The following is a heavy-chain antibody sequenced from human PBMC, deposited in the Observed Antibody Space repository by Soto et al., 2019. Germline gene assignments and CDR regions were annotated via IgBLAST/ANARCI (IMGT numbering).Heavy chain of an antibody. CDR3: ARHGYCASGSYYTYYFDY. CDR1: GGSISSSNYY. D-gene: IGHD3-10*01. Sequence: SETLSLTCTVSGGSISSSNYYWGWIRQPPGKGLEWIGSISRSGYTQYNPSLKSRVTISVDTSKNQFSLNLSSVTAADTAVYYCARHGYCASGSYYTYYFDYWGQGTLVTVSS. J-gene: IGHJ4*02. V-gene: IGHV4-39*01. CDR2: ISRSGYT.